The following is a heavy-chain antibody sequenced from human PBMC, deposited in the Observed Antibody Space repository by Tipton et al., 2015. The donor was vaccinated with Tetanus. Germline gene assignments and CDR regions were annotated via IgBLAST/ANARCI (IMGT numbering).Heavy chain of an antibody. CDR2: IYYSGST. Sequence: TLSLTCTVSGGSVSSGSYYWSWIRQPPGKGLEWIGYIYYSGSTNYNPSLKSRVTISVDTSKNQFSLKLSSVTAADTAVYYCARATGIAAGVRWFDPWGQGTLVTVSS. CDR1: GGSVSSGSYY. D-gene: IGHD6-13*01. V-gene: IGHV4-61*01. J-gene: IGHJ5*02. CDR3: ARATGIAAGVRWFDP.